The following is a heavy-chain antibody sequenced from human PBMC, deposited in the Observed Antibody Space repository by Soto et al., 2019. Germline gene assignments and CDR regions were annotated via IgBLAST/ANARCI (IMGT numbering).Heavy chain of an antibody. CDR2: IYYSGST. D-gene: IGHD2-2*01. CDR3: ARGRDGYCSSTSCHEAFEI. Sequence: PSETLSLTCTVSGGSISSGGYYWSWIRQHPGKGLEWIGYIYYSGSTYYNPSLKSRVTISVDTSKNQFSLKLSSVTAADTAVYYCARGRDGYCSSTSCHEAFEILCQGTMVTVSS. V-gene: IGHV4-31*03. CDR1: GGSISSGGYY. J-gene: IGHJ3*02.